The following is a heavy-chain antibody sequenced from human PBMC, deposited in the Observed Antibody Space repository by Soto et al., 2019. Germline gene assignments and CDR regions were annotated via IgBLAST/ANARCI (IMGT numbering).Heavy chain of an antibody. CDR2: ISSSSSYT. CDR3: ARPLTYYYDSSGYVI. J-gene: IGHJ3*02. V-gene: IGHV3-11*06. Sequence: QVQLVESGGGLVKPGGSLRLSCAASGFTFSDYYMSWIRQAPGKGLEWVSYISSSSSYTNYADSVKGRFTISRDNAKNSLDLQMNSLRAEDTAVYYCARPLTYYYDSSGYVIWGQGTMVTVSS. D-gene: IGHD3-22*01. CDR1: GFTFSDYY.